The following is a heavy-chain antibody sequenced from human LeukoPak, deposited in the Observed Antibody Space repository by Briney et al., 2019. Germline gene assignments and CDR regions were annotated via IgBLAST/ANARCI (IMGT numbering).Heavy chain of an antibody. CDR1: GFTFSSYG. CDR2: TSYDGSNK. CDR3: AKKSPGTYYAPPDY. D-gene: IGHD3-10*01. Sequence: GRSLRLSCAASGFTFSSYGMHWVRQAPGQGLEWVAVTSYDGSNKNYADSVKGRFTISRDNSKNTLYLQMNSLRAEDTDVYYCAKKSPGTYYAPPDYWGQGTLVTVSS. V-gene: IGHV3-30*18. J-gene: IGHJ4*02.